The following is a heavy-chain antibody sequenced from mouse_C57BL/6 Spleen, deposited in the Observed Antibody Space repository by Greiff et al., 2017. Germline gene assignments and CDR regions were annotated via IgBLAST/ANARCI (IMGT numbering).Heavy chain of an antibody. Sequence: QVQLQQPGAELVMPGASVKLSCKASGYTFTSYWMHWVKQRPGQGLEWIGEIDPSDSYTNYNQKFKGKSTLTVDKSSSTAYMQLSSLTSEDSAVDYCARGGKTAQGFAYWGQGTLVTVSA. V-gene: IGHV1-69*01. J-gene: IGHJ3*01. CDR2: IDPSDSYT. CDR1: GYTFTSYW. CDR3: ARGGKTAQGFAY. D-gene: IGHD3-2*02.